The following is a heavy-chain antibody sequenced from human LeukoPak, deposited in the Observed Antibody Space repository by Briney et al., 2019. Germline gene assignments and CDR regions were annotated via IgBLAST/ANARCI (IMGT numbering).Heavy chain of an antibody. D-gene: IGHD3-16*02. V-gene: IGHV3-48*03. CDR3: ARAVAFGGVIAYFDY. Sequence: GGSLRLSCAASGFTFSSYEMNWVRQAPGKGLEWVSYISSSGSTIYYADSVKGRFTISRDNAKNSLYLQMNSLRAEDTAVCYCARAVAFGGVIAYFDYWGQGTLVTVSS. CDR1: GFTFSSYE. CDR2: ISSSGSTI. J-gene: IGHJ4*02.